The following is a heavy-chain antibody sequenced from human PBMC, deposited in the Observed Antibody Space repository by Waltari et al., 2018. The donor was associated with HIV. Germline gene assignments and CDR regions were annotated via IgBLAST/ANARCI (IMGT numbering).Heavy chain of an antibody. D-gene: IGHD3-3*01. J-gene: IGHJ4*02. V-gene: IGHV3-23*01. CDR2: IDDREVFGGGS. CDR1: KLTVNTYG. CDR3: TKELKFWSNYGSDT. Sequence: EVQLLESGGGLVQPGGSLKLSCEAQKLTVNTYGTNWVRRAPGKGLEWVSCIDDREVFGGGSFYADAVKGRLTIFRDKSKKTLFLQMNSLRVEDTAVYYCTKELKFWSNYGSDTWGQGTLVTVSS.